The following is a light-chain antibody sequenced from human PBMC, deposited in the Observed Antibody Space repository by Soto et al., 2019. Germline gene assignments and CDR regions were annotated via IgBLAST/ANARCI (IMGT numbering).Light chain of an antibody. CDR1: QSVKDY. CDR3: QQRANWPPT. V-gene: IGKV3-11*01. Sequence: EVVLTQSPGTLSLSPGERATLSCRASQSVKDYLAWYQQKPGQPPRLLIFHASTGATGFPARFSGGGSGTDFTLTISSLEPEDFAVYYCQQRANWPPTFGGGTKLEI. CDR2: HAS. J-gene: IGKJ4*01.